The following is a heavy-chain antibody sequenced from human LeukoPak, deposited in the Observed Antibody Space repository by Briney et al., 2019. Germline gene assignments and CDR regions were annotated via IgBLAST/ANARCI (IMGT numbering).Heavy chain of an antibody. V-gene: IGHV3-74*01. CDR1: GFTFSSYW. Sequence: GGSLRLSCAASGFTFSSYWMHWVRQAPGKGLVWVSRINTDGSSTDYADFVKGRFTISRDNAKNTLYLQMSGLRAEDTAVYYCARVEDGYNYEDYFDLWGQGTLVTVSS. D-gene: IGHD5-24*01. CDR2: INTDGSST. CDR3: ARVEDGYNYEDYFDL. J-gene: IGHJ4*02.